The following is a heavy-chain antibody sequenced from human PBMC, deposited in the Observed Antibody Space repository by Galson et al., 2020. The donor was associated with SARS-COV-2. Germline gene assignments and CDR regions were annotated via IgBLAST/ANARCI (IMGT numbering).Heavy chain of an antibody. D-gene: IGHD2-15*01. CDR1: GFNISNYW. CDR2: INSDGNIT. CDR3: AATRLY. Sequence: GESLKISCAASGFNISNYWMHWVRQAPGKGLVWVSRINSDGNITTYADSVKGRFTISRDNAKNTLYLQMSSLRADDTAVYYCAATRLYWGQGTLVTVSS. V-gene: IGHV3-74*03. J-gene: IGHJ4*02.